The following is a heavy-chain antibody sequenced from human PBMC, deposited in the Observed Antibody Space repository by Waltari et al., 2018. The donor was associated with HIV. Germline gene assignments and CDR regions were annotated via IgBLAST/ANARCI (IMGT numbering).Heavy chain of an antibody. CDR3: VALRTVTGTIDK. J-gene: IGHJ4*02. CDR2: IYSNGVS. D-gene: IGHD6-19*01. CDR1: TGYINQFYY. Sequence: QLQLQESGPALGKPSETLSLTCTVPTGYINQFYYWGWVRQFPGTGLELIGSIYSNGVSHYAPSLKSRVALSVDMSKNQFSLTLTAVTAADTSRYFCVALRTVTGTIDKWGQGTLVTVS. V-gene: IGHV4-39*01.